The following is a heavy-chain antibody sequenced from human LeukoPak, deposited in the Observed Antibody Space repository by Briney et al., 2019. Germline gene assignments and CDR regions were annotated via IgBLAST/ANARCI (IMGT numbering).Heavy chain of an antibody. D-gene: IGHD1-1*01. V-gene: IGHV4-39*01. CDR2: VYYYGTT. CDR1: GDSISGTAYS. J-gene: IGHJ6*03. CDR3: ARHHGGHVNNWLGDYYYFYMDV. Sequence: SETLTLTCTVSGDSISGTAYSWGWIRQSPGRGLEWIGSVYYYGTTFNNPSLRSRVTISLDTSKNQFSLRLTSVTAADTAVYYCARHHGGHVNNWLGDYYYFYMDVWGKGTTVIVSS.